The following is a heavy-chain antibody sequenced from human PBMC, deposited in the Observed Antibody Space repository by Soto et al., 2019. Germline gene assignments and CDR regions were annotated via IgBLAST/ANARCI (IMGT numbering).Heavy chain of an antibody. CDR3: ARGGSIVGAPYYFDY. Sequence: QVQLVESGGGVVQPGRSLRLSCAASGFTFSSYGMHWVRQAPGKGLEWVAVIWYDGSNKYYADSVKGRFTISRDNSKNTLYLKMNSLRAEDTAVYYCARGGSIVGAPYYFDYWGQGTLVTVSS. CDR2: IWYDGSNK. D-gene: IGHD1-26*01. V-gene: IGHV3-33*01. CDR1: GFTFSSYG. J-gene: IGHJ4*02.